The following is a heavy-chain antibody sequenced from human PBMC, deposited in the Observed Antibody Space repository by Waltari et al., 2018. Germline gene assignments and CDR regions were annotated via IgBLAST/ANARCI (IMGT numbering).Heavy chain of an antibody. V-gene: IGHV5-51*01. J-gene: IGHJ4*02. CDR1: GDIFSKSW. CDR2: ILPDDSHT. Sequence: QLVQSGAGVKKPGESLKISCKVSGDIFSKSWIAGGRRTPGKGLVCLGIILPDDSHTSYSPSFHGHVTTSADRSFSTAYLEWSSLKASATAIYYCAGRPCGPRSCYSFDTWGQGTVVTVSS. D-gene: IGHD2-15*01. CDR3: AGRPCGPRSCYSFDT.